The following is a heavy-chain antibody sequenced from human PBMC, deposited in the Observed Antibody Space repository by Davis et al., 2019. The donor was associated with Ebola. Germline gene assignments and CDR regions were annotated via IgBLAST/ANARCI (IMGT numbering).Heavy chain of an antibody. CDR2: ISSNNGNT. CDR1: GYTFTNYG. CDR3: ARDTRYFGYILSRDTEFDY. Sequence: ASSVKVSCKTSGYTFTNYGISWARQSPGQGLAWMGWISSNNGNTNNAQKFQGRVTMTTDTSTSTAYMEVKSLRSDDTAVYYCARDTRYFGYILSRDTEFDYWGQGTLVTVSS. J-gene: IGHJ4*02. D-gene: IGHD3-9*01. V-gene: IGHV1-18*04.